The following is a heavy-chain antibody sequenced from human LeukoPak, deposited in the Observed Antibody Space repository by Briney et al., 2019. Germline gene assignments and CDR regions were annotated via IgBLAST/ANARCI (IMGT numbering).Heavy chain of an antibody. CDR2: INPPGGSA. V-gene: IGHV1-46*01. Sequence: ASVKVSCKASGYTFSNYHMHWVRQAPGQGLEWMGIINPPGGSATYAQRFHGRVAMTRDTSTSTVYMELRSLTSDDTAVYYCARGGSSTWEFDYWGQGTLVAVSS. CDR1: GYTFSNYH. J-gene: IGHJ4*02. CDR3: ARGGSSTWEFDY. D-gene: IGHD6-13*01.